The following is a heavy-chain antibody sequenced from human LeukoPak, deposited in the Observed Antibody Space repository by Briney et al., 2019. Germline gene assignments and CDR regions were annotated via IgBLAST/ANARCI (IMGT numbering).Heavy chain of an antibody. V-gene: IGHV4-59*11. Sequence: SETLSLTCTVSGGSISSHYWSWIRQPPGKELEWIGYIYHSGSTNYNPSLKSRVTISVDTSKNQFSLKLSSVTAADTAVYYCARAYYDFWSGTLNWFDPWGQGTLVTVSS. J-gene: IGHJ5*02. CDR3: ARAYYDFWSGTLNWFDP. CDR2: IYHSGST. D-gene: IGHD3-3*01. CDR1: GGSISSHY.